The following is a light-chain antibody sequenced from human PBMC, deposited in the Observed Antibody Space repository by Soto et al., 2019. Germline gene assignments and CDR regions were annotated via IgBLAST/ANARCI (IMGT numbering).Light chain of an antibody. J-gene: IGLJ1*01. CDR1: PGAVTSGHY. Sequence: QAVVTKDPSLTVSPGGKFTLTGGSNPGAVTSGHYPYWFQQKPGQAPRTLIYDATNKHSWTPARFSGSLLGGKAALTLSGAQPDDEDEYYCFLSYSGDRRVFGTGTKV. V-gene: IGLV7-46*01. CDR3: FLSYSGDRRV. CDR2: DAT.